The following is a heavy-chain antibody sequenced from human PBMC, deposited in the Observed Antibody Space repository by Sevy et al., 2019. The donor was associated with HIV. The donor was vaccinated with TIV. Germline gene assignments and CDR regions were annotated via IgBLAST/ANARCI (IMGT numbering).Heavy chain of an antibody. CDR1: GFTCDDFA. CDR3: VKGRETRVFFTYFDY. V-gene: IGHV3-9*01. Sequence: GGSLRLSCAASGFTCDDFAFHWVRQAPGKGLEWVSGISWNSGSLGYADSVRGRFTISRDNAKNSLYLQVNSLRPEDTALYYCVKGRETRVFFTYFDYWGQGTLVTVSS. J-gene: IGHJ4*02. CDR2: ISWNSGSL. D-gene: IGHD3-3*01.